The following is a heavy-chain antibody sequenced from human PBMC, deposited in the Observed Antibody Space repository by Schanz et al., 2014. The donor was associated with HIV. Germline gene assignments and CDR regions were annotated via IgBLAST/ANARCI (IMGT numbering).Heavy chain of an antibody. Sequence: QEQLVESGGGVVQPGRSLRLSCVASGFNFNSYGMHWVRQAPGKGLEWLAVISYDGRNKKFANSVKGRFTISRDNSRNTLFLQMDSLRVDDTAVYYCAQMGAFAAFDIWGHGTVVTVSS. J-gene: IGHJ3*02. CDR3: AQMGAFAAFDI. D-gene: IGHD3-16*01. V-gene: IGHV3-30*18. CDR2: ISYDGRNK. CDR1: GFNFNSYG.